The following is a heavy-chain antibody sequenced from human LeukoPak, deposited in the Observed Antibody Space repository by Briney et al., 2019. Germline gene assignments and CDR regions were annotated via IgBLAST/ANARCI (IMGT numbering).Heavy chain of an antibody. CDR2: IIDVGDT. CDR3: VKDYCRGANCPLPFFDS. D-gene: IGHD2-15*01. V-gene: IGHV3-23*01. J-gene: IGHJ4*02. Sequence: GGSLRLSCALSGFTLSEHAWSWVRQAPGKGLQWVSGIIDVGDTYYADSVKGRFTTSRDFSKNTVYLQMNSLRAEDTATYYCVKDYCRGANCPLPFFDSWGQGTLVTVSS. CDR1: GFTLSEHA.